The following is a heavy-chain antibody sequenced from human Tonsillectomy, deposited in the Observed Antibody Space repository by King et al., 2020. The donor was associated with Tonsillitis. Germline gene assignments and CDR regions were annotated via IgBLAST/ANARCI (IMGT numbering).Heavy chain of an antibody. V-gene: IGHV3-74*01. J-gene: IGHJ3*02. CDR2: INSDGSGT. D-gene: IGHD4-11*01. CDR3: ARSDYSKDAFDI. Sequence: VQLVESGGGLVQPGGSLRLSCAAAGFTFSSYWMHWVRQAPGKGLVWVSRINSDGSGTSYADSVKGRFTISRDNAKNTLYLQMNCLRAEDTAVYYCARSDYSKDAFDIWGQGTMVTVSS. CDR1: GFTFSSYW.